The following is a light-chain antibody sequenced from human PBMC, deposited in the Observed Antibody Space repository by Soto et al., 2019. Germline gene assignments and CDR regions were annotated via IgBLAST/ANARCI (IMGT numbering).Light chain of an antibody. J-gene: IGKJ1*01. CDR3: QHYNSYSEA. CDR2: KAS. CDR1: QPISDY. Sequence: DIQMTQSPSSLSASVGDRVTITCRASQPISDYLNWYQQTPGKAPKLLIYKASTLKSGVPSRFRGSGSGTEFTLPISRLQPDDFETYYCQHYNSYSEAFGQGTKVDIK. V-gene: IGKV1-5*03.